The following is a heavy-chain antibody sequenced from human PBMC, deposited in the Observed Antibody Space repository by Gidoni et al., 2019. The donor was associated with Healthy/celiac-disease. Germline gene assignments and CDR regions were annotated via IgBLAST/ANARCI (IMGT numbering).Heavy chain of an antibody. Sequence: EVQLVESGGGLVKPGGSLRLSCAASVFTFSNAWMNWFCQAPGKGLGWFGRIKSKTDGGTTDYAAPVKGRFTISRDDSKNTLYLQMNSLKTEDTAVYYCTTQHRITGEIDYWGQGTLVTVSS. D-gene: IGHD1-20*01. CDR3: TTQHRITGEIDY. J-gene: IGHJ4*02. CDR1: VFTFSNAW. CDR2: IKSKTDGGTT. V-gene: IGHV3-15*07.